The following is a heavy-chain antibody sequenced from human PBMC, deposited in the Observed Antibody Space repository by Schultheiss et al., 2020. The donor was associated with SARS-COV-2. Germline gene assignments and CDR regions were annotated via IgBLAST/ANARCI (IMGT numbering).Heavy chain of an antibody. CDR1: GFTFSSYG. CDR3: ARDEAVAGYGMDV. CDR2: ISYDGSNK. D-gene: IGHD6-19*01. Sequence: GGSLRLSCAASGFTFSSYGMHWVRQAPGKGLEWVAVISYDGSNKYYAVSVKGRFTITRDNSKNTLYLQMNSLIAEDTAVYDFARDEAVAGYGMDVWGQGTTVTV. J-gene: IGHJ6*02. V-gene: IGHV3-30*03.